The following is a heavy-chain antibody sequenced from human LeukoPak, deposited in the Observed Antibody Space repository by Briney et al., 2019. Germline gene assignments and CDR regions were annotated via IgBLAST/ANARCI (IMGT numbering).Heavy chain of an antibody. Sequence: ASVKVSCKASGGTFSSYAISWVRQAPGQGLEWMGGIIPIFGTANYAQKFQGRVTITADESTSTAYMELSSLRSEDTAVYYCARDPLTYYDFWSGSAKHRARHAEFDYWGQGTLVTVSS. V-gene: IGHV1-69*13. J-gene: IGHJ4*02. CDR2: IIPIFGTA. D-gene: IGHD3-3*01. CDR1: GGTFSSYA. CDR3: ARDPLTYYDFWSGSAKHRARHAEFDY.